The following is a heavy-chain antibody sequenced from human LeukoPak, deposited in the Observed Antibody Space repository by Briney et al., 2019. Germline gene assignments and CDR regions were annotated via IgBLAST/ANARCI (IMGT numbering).Heavy chain of an antibody. CDR3: VRDRFGEHSSSSGADEFDY. D-gene: IGHD6-6*01. CDR2: IWYDGSSK. V-gene: IGHV3-33*01. Sequence: TGGSLRLSCAASGFSFSSFGMYWVRQAPGKGLQWVAVIWYDGSSKHYADSVKGRFTISRDNIKNTLYLQMNSLRAEDTAVYYCVRDRFGEHSSSSGADEFDYWGQGALVTVSS. J-gene: IGHJ4*02. CDR1: GFSFSSFG.